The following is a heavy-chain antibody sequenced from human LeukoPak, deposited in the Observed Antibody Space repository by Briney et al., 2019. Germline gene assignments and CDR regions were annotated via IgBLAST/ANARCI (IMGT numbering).Heavy chain of an antibody. CDR1: GGSISSGGYS. CDR3: ARVGHYDSSGYYYYYGMDV. V-gene: IGHV4-30-2*01. Sequence: SETLSLTCAVSGGSISSGGYSWSWIRQPPGKGLEWIGYIYHSGSTYYNPSLKSRVTISVDRSKNQFSLKLSSATAADTAVYYCARVGHYDSSGYYYYYGMDVWGQGTTVTVSS. D-gene: IGHD3-22*01. CDR2: IYHSGST. J-gene: IGHJ6*02.